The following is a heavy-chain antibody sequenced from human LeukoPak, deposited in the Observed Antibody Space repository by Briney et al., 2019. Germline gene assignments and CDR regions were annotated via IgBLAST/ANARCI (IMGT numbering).Heavy chain of an antibody. CDR2: LSNSGDSR. D-gene: IGHD3-22*01. CDR1: GGSISSSN. J-gene: IGHJ4*02. V-gene: IGHV3-23*01. Sequence: GTLSLTCAVSGGSISSSNWWSWVRQPPGKGLEWVSGLSNSGDSRYYADSVQGRFTISRDNSKNTLYLQMNSLRAEDTAVYYCAKGTMIVVLGGYWGQGTLVTVSS. CDR3: AKGTMIVVLGGY.